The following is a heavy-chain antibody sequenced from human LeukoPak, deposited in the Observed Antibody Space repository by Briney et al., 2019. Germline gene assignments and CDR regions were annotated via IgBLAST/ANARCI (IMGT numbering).Heavy chain of an antibody. V-gene: IGHV4-34*01. Sequence: SETLSLTCAVYGGSFSGYYWSWIRQPPGKGLEWIGEVNHSGSTNYNPSLKSRVTISVDTSKNQFSLKLSSVTAADTAVYYCARGRYCSGGSFYKGRKGSYYYYYYMDVWGKGTTVTVSS. J-gene: IGHJ6*03. D-gene: IGHD2-15*01. CDR2: VNHSGST. CDR3: ARGRYCSGGSFYKGRKGSYYYYYYMDV. CDR1: GGSFSGYY.